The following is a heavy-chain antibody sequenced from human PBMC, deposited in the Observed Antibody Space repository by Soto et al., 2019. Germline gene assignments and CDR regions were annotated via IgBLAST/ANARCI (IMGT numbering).Heavy chain of an antibody. CDR3: ARGWGIGMITFGGANLDY. V-gene: IGHV3-30-3*01. J-gene: IGHJ4*02. CDR1: GFTFSSYA. Sequence: QVQLVESGGGVVQPGRSLRLSCAASGFTFSSYAMHWVRQAPGKGLEWVAVISYDGSNKYYADSVKGRFTISRDNSKNTLYLQRNSLRAEDTAVYYGARGWGIGMITFGGANLDYWGQGTLVTVSS. D-gene: IGHD3-16*01. CDR2: ISYDGSNK.